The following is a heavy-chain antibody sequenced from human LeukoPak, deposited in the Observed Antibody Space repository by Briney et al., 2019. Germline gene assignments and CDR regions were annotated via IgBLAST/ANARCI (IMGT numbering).Heavy chain of an antibody. J-gene: IGHJ4*02. D-gene: IGHD3-16*01. CDR1: GFTFSSYA. CDR2: ISGSGGST. V-gene: IGHV3-23*01. Sequence: PGGSLRLSCAASGFTFSSYAMSWVRQAPGKGLEWVSAISGSGGSTYYADSVKGRFTISRDNSKNTLYLQMNSLRAEDAAVYYCAKWGSYLSYFDYWGQGTLVTVSS. CDR3: AKWGSYLSYFDY.